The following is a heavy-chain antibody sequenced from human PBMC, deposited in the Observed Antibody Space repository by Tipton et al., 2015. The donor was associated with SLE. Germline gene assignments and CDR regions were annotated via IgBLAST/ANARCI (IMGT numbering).Heavy chain of an antibody. D-gene: IGHD6-19*01. CDR3: ARTPGSGWQYYFDY. CDR1: GYSISSGSYF. Sequence: TLSLTCTVSGYSISSGSYFWSWIRQPAGKGLEWIGYVDYIGSTNYNPSLKSRLTILVHRYKNQFSLKLSSVTAADTAVYFCARTPGSGWQYYFDYWGQGTLVTVSS. V-gene: IGHV4-61*10. J-gene: IGHJ4*02. CDR2: VDYIGST.